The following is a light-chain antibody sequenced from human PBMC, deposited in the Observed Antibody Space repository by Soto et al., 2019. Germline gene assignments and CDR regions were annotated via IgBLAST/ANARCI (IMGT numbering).Light chain of an antibody. CDR2: KAS. Sequence: DIQMTQSPSTLSASIGDRVTITCRASQSISSWLAWYQQKPGEAPKLLIYKASSLESGVPSRFSASGSGTEFTLTISSLQPDDFATYYCKQYNSYSRTFGQGTKVEIK. J-gene: IGKJ1*01. V-gene: IGKV1-5*03. CDR3: KQYNSYSRT. CDR1: QSISSW.